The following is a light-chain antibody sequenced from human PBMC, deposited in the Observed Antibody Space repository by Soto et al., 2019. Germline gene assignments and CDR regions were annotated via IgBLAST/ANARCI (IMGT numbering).Light chain of an antibody. CDR2: DAS. CDR1: QRFGSSN. CDR3: QQRGSWPAT. V-gene: IGKV3D-20*02. J-gene: IGKJ3*01. Sequence: EIVLTQSPGTLSLSPGERGTRYCRASQRFGSSNLAWYQQKPGQAPRLLIYDASYRAPGIPARFSGSGSGTDFTLTISSLEAEDSAVYYCQQRGSWPATFGPGTKVDIK.